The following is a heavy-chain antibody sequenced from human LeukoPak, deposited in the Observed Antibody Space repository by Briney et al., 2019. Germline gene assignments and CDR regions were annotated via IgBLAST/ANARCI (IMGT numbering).Heavy chain of an antibody. D-gene: IGHD2-21*01. Sequence: PSQTLSLTCTVSGGSISSGSYDWGWIRQPAWKGLEGIGRIYTSGSTHYNPSLKTRFTRSVDTSQNPFSRTLSSLTPPPTAVYYCGRGGGVFDYWGQGTLVTVSS. CDR2: IYTSGST. CDR3: GRGGGVFDY. V-gene: IGHV4-61*02. CDR1: GGSISSGSYD. J-gene: IGHJ4*02.